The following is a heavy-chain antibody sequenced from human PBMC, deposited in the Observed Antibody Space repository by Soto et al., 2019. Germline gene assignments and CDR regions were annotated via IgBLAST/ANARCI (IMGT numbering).Heavy chain of an antibody. CDR3: ARALGYCSGGSCYSVYYGMDV. Sequence: QVQLVQSGAEVKKPGASVKVSCKASGYTFTSYAMHWVRQAPGQRLEWMGWINAGNGNTKYSQKFQGRVTITRDTSASTAYMELSSLRSEDTAVYYCARALGYCSGGSCYSVYYGMDVWGQGTTVTVSS. D-gene: IGHD2-15*01. CDR1: GYTFTSYA. V-gene: IGHV1-3*01. J-gene: IGHJ6*02. CDR2: INAGNGNT.